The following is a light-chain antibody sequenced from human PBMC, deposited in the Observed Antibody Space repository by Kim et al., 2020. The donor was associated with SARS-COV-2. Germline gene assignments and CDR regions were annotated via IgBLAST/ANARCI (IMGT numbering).Light chain of an antibody. Sequence: SLSPGGRATLSCRASQSVSSYLAWYQQKPGQAPRLLIYDASNRATGIPARFSGSGSGTDFTLTISSLEPEDFAVYYCQQRSNWWTFGQGTKVDIK. CDR1: QSVSSY. V-gene: IGKV3-11*01. CDR2: DAS. CDR3: QQRSNWWT. J-gene: IGKJ1*01.